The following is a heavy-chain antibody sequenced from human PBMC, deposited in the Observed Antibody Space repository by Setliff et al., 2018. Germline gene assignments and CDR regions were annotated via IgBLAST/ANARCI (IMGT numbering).Heavy chain of an antibody. J-gene: IGHJ6*02. CDR2: ISSSSSYI. Sequence: GGSLRLSCAASGFTFSAAWMTWLRLGPGKGLEWVSSISSSSSYIYYADSVKGRFTISRDSAKNSLYLQMNSLRAEDTAVYYCTTSPISSGWHSNFDYNMDVWGQGTTVTVSS. CDR3: TTSPISSGWHSNFDYNMDV. D-gene: IGHD6-19*01. CDR1: GFTFSAAW. V-gene: IGHV3-21*01.